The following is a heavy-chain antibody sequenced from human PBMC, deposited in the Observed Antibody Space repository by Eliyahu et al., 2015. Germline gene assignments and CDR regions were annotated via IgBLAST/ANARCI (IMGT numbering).Heavy chain of an antibody. CDR3: ARDFRKAVAGPGGFDY. CDR1: GFTFXXYE. CDR2: ISSSGSTI. Sequence: EVQLVESGGGLVQPGGSLRLSCAASGFTFXXYEMNWVRQAPGKGLEWVXYISSSGSTIYYADSVKGRFTISRDNAKNSLYLQMNSLRAEDTAVYYCARDFRKAVAGPGGFDYWGQGTLVTVSS. J-gene: IGHJ4*02. D-gene: IGHD6-19*01. V-gene: IGHV3-48*03.